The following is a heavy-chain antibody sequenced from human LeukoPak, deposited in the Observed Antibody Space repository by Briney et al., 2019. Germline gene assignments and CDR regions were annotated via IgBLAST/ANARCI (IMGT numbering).Heavy chain of an antibody. J-gene: IGHJ4*02. CDR1: GFTLSSFG. CDR3: AKDDAWLRFGE. Sequence: GGSLRLSCAASGFTLSSFGMHWGREAPGKGLGGGAVIAVDGSNKYYAESGKGRFTISRENSRNTLYLQMNSPRAEDTAVYYCAKDDAWLRFGEWSQGTLVTVSS. CDR2: IAVDGSNK. D-gene: IGHD3-10*01. V-gene: IGHV3-30*18.